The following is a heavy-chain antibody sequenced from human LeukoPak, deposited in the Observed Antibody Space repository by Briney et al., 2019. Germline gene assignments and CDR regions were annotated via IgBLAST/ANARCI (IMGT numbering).Heavy chain of an antibody. D-gene: IGHD3-22*01. J-gene: IGHJ4*02. V-gene: IGHV3-30*02. CDR2: IRYDGSNK. CDR1: GFTSSSYG. Sequence: PGGSLRLSCAASGFTSSSYGMHWVRQAPGKGLEWVAFIRYDGSNKYYADSVKGRFTISRDNSKNTLYLQMNSLRAEDTAVYYCAKDSYYYDSSGYYYDYWGQGTLVTVSS. CDR3: AKDSYYYDSSGYYYDY.